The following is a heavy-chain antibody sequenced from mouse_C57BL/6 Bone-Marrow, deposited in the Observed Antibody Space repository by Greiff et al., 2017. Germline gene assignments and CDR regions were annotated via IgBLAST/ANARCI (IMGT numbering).Heavy chain of an antibody. V-gene: IGHV1-81*01. Sequence: VKVVESGAELARPGASVKLSCKASGYTFTSYGISWVKQRTGQGLEWIGEIYPRSGNTYYNEKFKGKATLTADKSSSTAYMELRRLTSEDSAVYFCAREGYYGNYAMDYWGQGTSVTVSS. CDR2: IYPRSGNT. CDR1: GYTFTSYG. J-gene: IGHJ4*01. CDR3: AREGYYGNYAMDY. D-gene: IGHD1-1*01.